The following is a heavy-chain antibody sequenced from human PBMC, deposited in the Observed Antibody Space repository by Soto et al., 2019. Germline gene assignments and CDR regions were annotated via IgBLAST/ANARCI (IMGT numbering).Heavy chain of an antibody. V-gene: IGHV3-7*03. J-gene: IGHJ3*02. Sequence: ESLKISCAASGFTFSSYWMSWVRQAPGKGLEWVANIKQDGSEKYYVDSVKGRFTISRDNAKNSLYLQMNSLRAEDTAVYYCARGRSGFDAFDIWGQGTMVTVSS. D-gene: IGHD7-27*01. CDR2: IKQDGSEK. CDR3: ARGRSGFDAFDI. CDR1: GFTFSSYW.